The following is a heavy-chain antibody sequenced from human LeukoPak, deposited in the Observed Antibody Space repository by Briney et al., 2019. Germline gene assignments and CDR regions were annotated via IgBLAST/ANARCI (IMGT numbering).Heavy chain of an antibody. CDR2: IYDSGDS. V-gene: IGHV4-4*07. Sequence: SETLSLTCIVSGGSINNYYWSWIRQPAGKGLEWIGRIYDSGDSFYNPSLKSRVTMSVDTSKNQFSLKLTSVTAADTAVYYCARGPTTGYSDCWGQGTLVTVPS. D-gene: IGHD6-13*01. CDR1: GGSINNYY. CDR3: ARGPTTGYSDC. J-gene: IGHJ4*02.